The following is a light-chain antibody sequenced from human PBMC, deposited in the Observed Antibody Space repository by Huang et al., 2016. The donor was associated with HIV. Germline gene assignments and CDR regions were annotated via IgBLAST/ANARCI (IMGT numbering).Light chain of an antibody. V-gene: IGKV3-15*01. J-gene: IGKJ4*01. CDR3: QQYNNWPPLT. CDR1: QNVNTD. CDR2: GAS. Sequence: EVVITQSPAILSVSPGERATLSCRASQNVNTDLAWYKHNPGQAPRLLIYGASTRATGSPARVSCNGSETEFTLTISSLQSEDFAIYYCQQYNNWPPLTFGGGTKVEIK.